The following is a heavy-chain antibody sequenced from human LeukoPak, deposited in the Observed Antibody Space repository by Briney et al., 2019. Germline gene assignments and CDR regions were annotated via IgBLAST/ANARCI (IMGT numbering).Heavy chain of an antibody. CDR3: ARGADVNYYDSSGARSNAKLGFFDY. V-gene: IGHV3-33*01. Sequence: GGSLRLSCAASGFTFSSYGMHWVRQAPGKGLEWVAVIWYDGSNKYYADSVKGRFTISRDNSKNTLYLQMNSLRAEDTAVYYCARGADVNYYDSSGARSNAKLGFFDYWGQGTLVTVSS. J-gene: IGHJ4*02. CDR2: IWYDGSNK. D-gene: IGHD3-22*01. CDR1: GFTFSSYG.